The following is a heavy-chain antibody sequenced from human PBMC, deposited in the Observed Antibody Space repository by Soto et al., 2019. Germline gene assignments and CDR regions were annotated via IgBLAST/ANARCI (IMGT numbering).Heavy chain of an antibody. D-gene: IGHD6-19*01. V-gene: IGHV5-51*01. CDR1: GYFFRTYW. J-gene: IGHJ3*01. Sequence: GASQKISCKGSGYFFRTYWSAWVRQMPGKGLEWMGIIYPGDSETKYSPSFEGQVTISADKSITTAYLQWSRLRASDTATYYCARRGGSVFFDVWGQGTLVTVPS. CDR3: ARRGGSVFFDV. CDR2: IYPGDSET.